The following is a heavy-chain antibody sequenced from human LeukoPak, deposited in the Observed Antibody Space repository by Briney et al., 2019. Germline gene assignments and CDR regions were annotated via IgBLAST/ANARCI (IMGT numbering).Heavy chain of an antibody. CDR3: ASSSGPDWFDP. CDR1: GFTFSSYW. CDR2: INSDGSRT. J-gene: IGHJ5*02. V-gene: IGHV3-74*01. Sequence: GGSLRLSCAASGFTFSSYWMHWVRQVPGKGLVWVSRINSDGSRTIYADSVKGRFTISRDNAKNTLYLQMNSLRAEDTAVYYCASSSGPDWFDPWGQGTLVTVSS. D-gene: IGHD3-10*01.